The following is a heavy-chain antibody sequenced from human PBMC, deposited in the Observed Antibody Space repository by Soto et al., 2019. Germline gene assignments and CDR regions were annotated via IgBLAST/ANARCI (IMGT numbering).Heavy chain of an antibody. CDR3: ARGLMWAGTRYYFDY. V-gene: IGHV4-59*01. Sequence: SETLSLTCTVSGGSISSYYWSWIRQPPGKGLEWIGYIYYSGSTNYNPSLKSRVTISVDTSKDQFSLKLSSVTAADTAVYYCARGLMWAGTRYYFDYWGQGTLVTVSS. D-gene: IGHD6-19*01. J-gene: IGHJ4*02. CDR1: GGSISSYY. CDR2: IYYSGST.